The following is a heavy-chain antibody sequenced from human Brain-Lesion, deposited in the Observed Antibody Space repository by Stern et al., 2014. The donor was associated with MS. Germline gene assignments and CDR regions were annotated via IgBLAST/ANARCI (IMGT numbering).Heavy chain of an antibody. CDR3: AGEEDIRYCSGGSCTGNWFDP. CDR2: IYYSGNT. J-gene: IGHJ5*02. D-gene: IGHD2-15*01. V-gene: IGHV4-39*01. Sequence: QVQLQESGPGLVKPSETLSLTCTVAGGSVSSTSYAWAWIRQPPGKGLEWIGTIYYSGNTYYSPSPKGRRTISLDPPKNQFSLQLRSVTAADTAVYYCAGEEDIRYCSGGSCTGNWFDPWGQGTLVTVSS. CDR1: GGSVSSTSYA.